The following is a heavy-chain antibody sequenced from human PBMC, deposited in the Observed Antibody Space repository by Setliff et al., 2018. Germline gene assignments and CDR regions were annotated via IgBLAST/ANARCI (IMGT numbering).Heavy chain of an antibody. J-gene: IGHJ4*02. CDR1: GGTFRSYG. V-gene: IGHV1-69*05. D-gene: IGHD3-3*01. CDR2: TIPMFGSA. Sequence: SVKVSCKASGGTFRSYGISWVRQAPGQGLEWMGGTIPMFGSANYAQKFQGRVTIITDEFTGTAYMELSSLRTEDTALYYCARERHLLSTVVIFGLFDFWGQGALVTVSS. CDR3: ARERHLLSTVVIFGLFDF.